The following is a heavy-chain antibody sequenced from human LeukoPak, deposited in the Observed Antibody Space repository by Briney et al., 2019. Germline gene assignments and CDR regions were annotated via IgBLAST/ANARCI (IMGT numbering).Heavy chain of an antibody. V-gene: IGHV3-11*01. D-gene: IGHD3-9*01. J-gene: IGHJ5*02. Sequence: GGSLRLSCAASGFTFSGYYMSWIRQAPGKGLEWVSYISSSGSTIYYADSVKGRFTISRDNAKNSLYLQMNSLRAEDTAVYYCARDLGSRYDILTGYSPWFDPWGQGTLVTVSS. CDR2: ISSSGSTI. CDR1: GFTFSGYY. CDR3: ARDLGSRYDILTGYSPWFDP.